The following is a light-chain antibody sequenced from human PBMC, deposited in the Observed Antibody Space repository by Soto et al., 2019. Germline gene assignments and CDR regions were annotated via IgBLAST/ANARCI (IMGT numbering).Light chain of an antibody. CDR2: GVS. CDR1: QSVRSSY. CDR3: QQYGSAPLT. V-gene: IGKV3-20*01. J-gene: IGKJ4*02. Sequence: ASQSVRSSYLAWLRQRXGQALRLLIYGVSXTANGIPYRFSATGSGTDFTLNISRLETEDFAVYYCQQYGSAPLTFGRGTKVDIK.